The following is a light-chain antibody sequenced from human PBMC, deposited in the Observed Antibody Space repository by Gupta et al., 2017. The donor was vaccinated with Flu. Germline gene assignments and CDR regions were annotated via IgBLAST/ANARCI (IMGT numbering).Light chain of an antibody. J-gene: IGLJ2*01. CDR2: GKN. Sequence: SSELNQGPAVSVALGQTVRITCQGDSLRSYYASWYQQKPGQAPVLVIYGKNNRPSGIPDRFSGSSSGNTASLTITGAQAEDEADYYCNSRDSSGNHVVFGGGTKLTVL. V-gene: IGLV3-19*01. CDR1: SLRSYY. CDR3: NSRDSSGNHVV.